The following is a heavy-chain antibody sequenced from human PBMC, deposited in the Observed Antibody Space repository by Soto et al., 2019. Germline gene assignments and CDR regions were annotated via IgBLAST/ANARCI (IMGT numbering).Heavy chain of an antibody. CDR2: INAGNGNT. J-gene: IGHJ3*02. V-gene: IGHV1-3*01. Sequence: QVQLVQSGAEVKKPGASVKVSCKASGYTFTSYAMHWLRQAPGQRLEWMGWINAGNGNTKYSQKLQGRVTITRDTSASTDYMELSSLRSEDTAVYYCAREGGYDSRDAFDIWGQGTMVTVSS. CDR1: GYTFTSYA. D-gene: IGHD3-22*01. CDR3: AREGGYDSRDAFDI.